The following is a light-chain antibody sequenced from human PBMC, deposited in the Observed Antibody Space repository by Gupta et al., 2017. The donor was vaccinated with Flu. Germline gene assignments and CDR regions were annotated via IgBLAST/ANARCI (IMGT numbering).Light chain of an antibody. CDR1: SSNIGNHY. Sequence: QSVFTQPPSVSAAPGQKVTISCSGSSSNIGNHYVSWYQQLPGTAPKLLIYENSERPSGIPDRFSGSKSGTSATLGITGLQTGDEADYYCGTWDSSLTAGVFGGGTKVTVL. J-gene: IGLJ2*01. CDR3: GTWDSSLTAGV. CDR2: ENS. V-gene: IGLV1-51*02.